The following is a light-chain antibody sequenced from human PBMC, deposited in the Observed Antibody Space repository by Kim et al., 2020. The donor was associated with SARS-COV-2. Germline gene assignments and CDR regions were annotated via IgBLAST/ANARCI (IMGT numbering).Light chain of an antibody. CDR1: SPRSYY. V-gene: IGLV3-19*01. CDR2: GRN. J-gene: IGLJ2*01. Sequence: SSELTQDPAVSVALGQTVRITCQGDSPRSYYATWYQQKPRQAPLLVIFGRNNRPSGIPDRFSGSTSGNTASLTISGAQAEDEADFYFQSRDSGGNVVFGGGTQLTVL. CDR3: QSRDSGGNVV.